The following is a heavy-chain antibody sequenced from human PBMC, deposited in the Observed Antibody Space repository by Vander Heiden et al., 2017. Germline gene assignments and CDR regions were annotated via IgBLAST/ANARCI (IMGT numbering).Heavy chain of an antibody. CDR1: GFTFSDYY. J-gene: IGHJ4*02. D-gene: IGHD4-17*01. CDR2: ISSSGSTI. Sequence: QVQLVESVGGLVKPGGSLRPACGASGFTFSDYYMSWIRQAPGKGLEWVSYISSSGSTIYYADSVKGRFTISRDNAKNSLYLKMNSLRAEDTAVYYCARSLTTVTTGGIYWGQGTLVTVSS. CDR3: ARSLTTVTTGGIY. V-gene: IGHV3-11*01.